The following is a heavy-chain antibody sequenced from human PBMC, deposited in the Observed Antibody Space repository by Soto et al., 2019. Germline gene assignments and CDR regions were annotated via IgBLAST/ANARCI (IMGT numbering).Heavy chain of an antibody. J-gene: IGHJ6*02. Sequence: ASVKVSCKASGYTFTSYGISWVRQAPGQGLEWMGWISAYNGNTNYAQKLQGRVTMTTDTSTSTAYMELRSLRSDDTAVYYCARERGRRGVVVVAATHYYYYGMDVWGQGTTVTVSS. D-gene: IGHD2-15*01. CDR3: ARERGRRGVVVVAATHYYYYGMDV. CDR1: GYTFTSYG. V-gene: IGHV1-18*01. CDR2: ISAYNGNT.